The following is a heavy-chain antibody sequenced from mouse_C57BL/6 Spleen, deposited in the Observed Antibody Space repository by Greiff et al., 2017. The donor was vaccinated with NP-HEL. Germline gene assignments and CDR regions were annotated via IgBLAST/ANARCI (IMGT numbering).Heavy chain of an antibody. V-gene: IGHV5-9*01. J-gene: IGHJ1*03. Sequence: EVKVVESGGGLVKPGGSLKLSCAASGFTFSSYTMSWVRQTPEKRLEWVATISGGGGNTYYPDSVKGRFTISRDNAKNTLYLQMSSLRSEDTALYYCARRSTMVTYWYFDVWGTGTTVTVSS. CDR3: ARRSTMVTYWYFDV. CDR2: ISGGGGNT. D-gene: IGHD2-1*01. CDR1: GFTFSSYT.